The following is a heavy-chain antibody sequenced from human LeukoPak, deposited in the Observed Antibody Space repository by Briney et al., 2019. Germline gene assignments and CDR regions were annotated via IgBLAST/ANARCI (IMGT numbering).Heavy chain of an antibody. J-gene: IGHJ3*02. CDR1: GYTFTIYG. V-gene: IGHV1-18*01. D-gene: IGHD1-26*01. CDR3: ARYSRGDAFDI. Sequence: ASVKVSYRASGYTFTIYGISWVRQAPGQGLEGMGWISAYNGNKNYEQKLQGRVTMTTDTSTSTAYMELRSLRSDDTAVYYCARYSRGDAFDIWGQGTKVTVSS. CDR2: ISAYNGNK.